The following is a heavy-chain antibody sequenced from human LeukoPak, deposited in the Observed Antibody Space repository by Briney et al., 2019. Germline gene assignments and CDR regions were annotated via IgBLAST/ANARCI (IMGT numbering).Heavy chain of an antibody. CDR1: GFTFSSYI. CDR3: ASEGPLAVAGTSHAYYYYYYMDV. CDR2: ISSSSSYI. D-gene: IGHD6-19*01. Sequence: GGSLRLSCAASGFTFSSYIMNWVRQAPGKGLEWVSSISSSSSYIYYADSVKGRFTISRDNSKNTLYLQMNSLRAEDTAVYYCASEGPLAVAGTSHAYYYYYYMDVWGKGTTVTVSS. V-gene: IGHV3-21*01. J-gene: IGHJ6*03.